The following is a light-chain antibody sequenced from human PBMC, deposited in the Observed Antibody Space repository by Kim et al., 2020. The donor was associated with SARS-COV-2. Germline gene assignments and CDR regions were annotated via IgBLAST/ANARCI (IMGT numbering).Light chain of an antibody. CDR3: QQYNNWPPRYS. CDR2: GAS. CDR1: QSVSSN. Sequence: EIVMTQSPATLSVSPGERATLSCRASQSVSSNLAWYQQKPGQAPRLLIYGASTRATGIPARFSGSGSGTEFTLTISSLQSEDFEVYYCQQYNNWPPRYSFGQGTKLEI. J-gene: IGKJ2*03. V-gene: IGKV3-15*01.